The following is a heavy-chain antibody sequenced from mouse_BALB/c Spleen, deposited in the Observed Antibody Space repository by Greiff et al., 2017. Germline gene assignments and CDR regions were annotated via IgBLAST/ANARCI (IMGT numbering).Heavy chain of an antibody. J-gene: IGHJ4*01. Sequence: EVKLQESGPGLVKPSQSLSLTCTVTGYSITSDYAWNWIRQFPGNKLEWMGYISYSGSTSYNPSLKSRISITRDTSKNQFFLQLNSVTTEDTATYYCASYYGSSYYAMDYWGQGTSVTVSS. CDR3: ASYYGSSYYAMDY. CDR2: ISYSGST. V-gene: IGHV3-2*02. CDR1: GYSITSDYA. D-gene: IGHD1-1*01.